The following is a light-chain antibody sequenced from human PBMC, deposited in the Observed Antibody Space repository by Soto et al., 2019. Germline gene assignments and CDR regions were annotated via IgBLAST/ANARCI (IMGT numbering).Light chain of an antibody. CDR3: QQYSSYSYT. V-gene: IGKV1-5*01. Sequence: DIQMTQSPSTLSESVGDRATITCRASQSISSRLAWYQQKPGQAPKLLIYDAPSLESGGPSRFSGSGSGTEFALTISRLQPDDFATYYCQQYSSYSYTFGQGTKLEIK. CDR2: DAP. J-gene: IGKJ2*01. CDR1: QSISSR.